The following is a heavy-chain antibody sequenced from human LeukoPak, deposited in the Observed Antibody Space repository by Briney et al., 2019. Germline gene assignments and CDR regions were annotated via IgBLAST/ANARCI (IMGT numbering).Heavy chain of an antibody. CDR2: ISYDGSNK. V-gene: IGHV3-30*04. Sequence: GGSLRLSCAASGFTLSSYAMHWVRQAPGKGLEWVAVISYDGSNKYYADSVKGRFTISRDNSKNTLYLQMNNLRAEDTAVYYCATSPRDGYNRFDYWGQGTLVTVSS. D-gene: IGHD5-24*01. CDR3: ATSPRDGYNRFDY. J-gene: IGHJ4*02. CDR1: GFTLSSYA.